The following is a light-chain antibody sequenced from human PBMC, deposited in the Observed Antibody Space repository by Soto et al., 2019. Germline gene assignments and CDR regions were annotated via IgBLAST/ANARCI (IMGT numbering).Light chain of an antibody. CDR2: DAS. Sequence: EIVLTQSPATLSLSPGERATLSCRASQSVSRHLAWYQQKPGQAPRLLIYDASNRATGIPARVSGSGSGTDFTLTIRGLEPEDFSVYYCNQRNNWPPVTCGGGTKVEIK. J-gene: IGKJ4*01. CDR3: NQRNNWPPVT. V-gene: IGKV3-11*01. CDR1: QSVSRH.